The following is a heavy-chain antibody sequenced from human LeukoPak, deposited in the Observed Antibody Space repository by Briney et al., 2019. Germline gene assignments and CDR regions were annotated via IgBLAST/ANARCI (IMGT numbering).Heavy chain of an antibody. V-gene: IGHV3-74*01. CDR2: INSDGSST. J-gene: IGHJ4*02. CDR3: ARFYCSSTRCLEDY. CDR1: GFTFSSYW. Sequence: GGSLILSCAASGFTFSSYWMHCVRQAPGKGLVWVSRINSDGSSTIYADSLKGRFTISRDNDKNTLYLQMNSLRAEDTAVYYCARFYCSSTRCLEDYWGQGTLVTVSS. D-gene: IGHD2-2*01.